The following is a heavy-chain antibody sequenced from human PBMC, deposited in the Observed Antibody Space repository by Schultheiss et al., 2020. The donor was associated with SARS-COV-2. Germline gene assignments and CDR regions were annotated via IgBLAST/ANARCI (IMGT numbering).Heavy chain of an antibody. J-gene: IGHJ3*02. D-gene: IGHD4-23*01. CDR1: GFTFSNAW. CDR3: ARFGGPVTTGVGVANDAFDI. V-gene: IGHV3-15*07. Sequence: GGSLRLSCAASGFTFSNAWMNWVRQAPGKGLEWVGRIKSKTDGGTTDYAAPVKGRFTISRDDSKNTLYLQMNSLKTEDTAVYYCARFGGPVTTGVGVANDAFDIWGQGTMVTVSS. CDR2: IKSKTDGGTT.